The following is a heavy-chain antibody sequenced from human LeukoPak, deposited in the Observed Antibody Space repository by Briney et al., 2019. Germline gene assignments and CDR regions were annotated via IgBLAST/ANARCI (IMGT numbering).Heavy chain of an antibody. Sequence: GGSLRLSCAASGFTFSTYSMNWVRQAPGKGLEWVSYISSSSTIYYADSVKGRFTISRDNAKNSLYLQMNSLRAEDTAVYYCARASNRWELLTHYYYYYMDVWGKGTTVTVSS. J-gene: IGHJ6*03. D-gene: IGHD1-26*01. V-gene: IGHV3-48*01. CDR2: ISSSSTI. CDR1: GFTFSTYS. CDR3: ARASNRWELLTHYYYYYMDV.